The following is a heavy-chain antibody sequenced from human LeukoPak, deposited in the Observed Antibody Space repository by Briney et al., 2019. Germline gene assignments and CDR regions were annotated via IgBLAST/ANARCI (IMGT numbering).Heavy chain of an antibody. Sequence: SETLSLTCTVSGGSISSSSYYWGWIRQPPGRGLEWIGSIYYSGSTYYNPSLKSRVTISVDTSKNQFSLKLSSVTAADTAVYYCARDFSGGSYFDYWGQGTLVTVSS. V-gene: IGHV4-39*07. CDR3: ARDFSGGSYFDY. J-gene: IGHJ4*02. D-gene: IGHD1-26*01. CDR1: GGSISSSSYY. CDR2: IYYSGST.